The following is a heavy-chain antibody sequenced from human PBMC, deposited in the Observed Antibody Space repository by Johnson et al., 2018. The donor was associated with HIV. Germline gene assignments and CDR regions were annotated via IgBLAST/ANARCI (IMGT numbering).Heavy chain of an antibody. Sequence: QVQLVESGGGVVQPGRSLRLSCAASGFTFSSYGMHWVRQAPGKGLEWVAVISYDGSNKYYADRVKGRFTISSDNSKKKLYLKMNSLKVEDTAVYYCARDKGSWFYDAFDIWGQGTMFTVSS. CDR1: GFTFSSYG. V-gene: IGHV3-30*03. CDR3: ARDKGSWFYDAFDI. CDR2: ISYDGSNK. D-gene: IGHD6-13*01. J-gene: IGHJ3*02.